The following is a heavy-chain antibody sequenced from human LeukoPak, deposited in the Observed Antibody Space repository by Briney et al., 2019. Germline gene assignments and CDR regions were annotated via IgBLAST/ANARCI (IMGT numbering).Heavy chain of an antibody. CDR1: GGSFSGYY. CDR2: INHSGST. V-gene: IGHV4-34*01. Sequence: SETLSLTCAVYGGSFSGYYWSWIRQPPGKGLEWIGEINHSGSTNYHPSLKSRVTISVDTSKNQFSLKLSSVTAADTAVYYCARVPADILTGPLNWFDPWGQGTLVTVSS. J-gene: IGHJ5*02. D-gene: IGHD3-9*01. CDR3: ARVPADILTGPLNWFDP.